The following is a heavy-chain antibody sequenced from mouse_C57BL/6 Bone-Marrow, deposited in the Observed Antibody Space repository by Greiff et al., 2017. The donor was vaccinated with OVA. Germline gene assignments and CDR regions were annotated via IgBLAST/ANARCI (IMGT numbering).Heavy chain of an antibody. J-gene: IGHJ1*03. CDR2: IWRGGST. Sequence: QVHVKQSGPGLVQPSQSLSITCTVSGFSLTSYGVHWVRQSPGKGLEWLGVIWRGGSTDYNAAFMSRLSITKDNSKSQVFFKMNSLQADDTAIYYCAKSYYSNYWYFDVWGTGTTVTVSS. V-gene: IGHV2-5*01. CDR3: AKSYYSNYWYFDV. D-gene: IGHD2-12*01. CDR1: GFSLTSYG.